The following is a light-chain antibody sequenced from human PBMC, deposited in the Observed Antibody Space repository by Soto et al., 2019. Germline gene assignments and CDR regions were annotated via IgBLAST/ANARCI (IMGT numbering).Light chain of an antibody. CDR3: QHYSSSPYT. Sequence: ESVLTQSPGTLSLSPGERATLSCRASQSVSNSLAWYQQKPGQAPRLLIYGASSRATGIPARFSGSGSGTDFTLTSSRQQAEVFALYYCQHYSSSPYTFGQGTRLEIK. V-gene: IGKV3-20*01. J-gene: IGKJ2*01. CDR1: QSVSNS. CDR2: GAS.